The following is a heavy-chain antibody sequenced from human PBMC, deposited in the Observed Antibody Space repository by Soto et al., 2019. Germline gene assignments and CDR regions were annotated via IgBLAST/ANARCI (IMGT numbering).Heavy chain of an antibody. J-gene: IGHJ6*03. Sequence: SETLSLTCAISGDSVSNNSAAWNWIRQSPSRGLEWLGRTYYRSKWYNDYAVSVKSRITINPDTSKNQFSLQLNSVTPEDTAVYYCARGGYSSSWYTGYYYYYMDVWGKGTTVTVSS. CDR2: TYYRSKWYN. V-gene: IGHV6-1*01. CDR3: ARGGYSSSWYTGYYYYYMDV. D-gene: IGHD6-13*01. CDR1: GDSVSNNSAA.